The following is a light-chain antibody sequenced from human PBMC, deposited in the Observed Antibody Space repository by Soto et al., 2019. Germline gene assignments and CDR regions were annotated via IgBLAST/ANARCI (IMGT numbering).Light chain of an antibody. J-gene: IGKJ2*01. V-gene: IGKV1-39*01. CDR1: QSISRY. Sequence: DIQMTQSPSSLSASVGDRVTITCRASQSISRYVNLYQQKPGTAPKLLIYAASNLQSGVPSRFSGSGSGTDFTLTIGSLQPEDFATYYCQESYTTPVTFGQGTTVEIK. CDR2: AAS. CDR3: QESYTTPVT.